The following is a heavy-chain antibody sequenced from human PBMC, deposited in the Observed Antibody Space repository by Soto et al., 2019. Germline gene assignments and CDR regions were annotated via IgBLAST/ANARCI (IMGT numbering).Heavy chain of an antibody. V-gene: IGHV1-69*02. Sequence: QVQLVQSGAEVKKPGSSVKVSCKASGGTFSSYTISWVRQAPGQGLEWMGRIIPILGIANYAQKFQGRVTMXAXKXTSPAYMELSSLRSEDTAVYYCARLMSPGYYYGMDVWGQGTTVTVSS. CDR1: GGTFSSYT. J-gene: IGHJ6*02. CDR3: ARLMSPGYYYGMDV. CDR2: IIPILGIA.